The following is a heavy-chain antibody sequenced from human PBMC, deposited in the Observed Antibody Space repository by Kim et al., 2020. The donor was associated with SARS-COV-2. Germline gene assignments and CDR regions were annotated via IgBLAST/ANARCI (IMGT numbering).Heavy chain of an antibody. D-gene: IGHD7-27*01. CDR1: GFIVTNHY. V-gene: IGHV3-53*01. J-gene: IGHJ5*02. Sequence: GGSLRLSCAASGFIVTNHYLTWVRQAPGKGLEWLSMIHIDGTTYCADSVRGRFTISRDTSENTLYLQMNNLRAEDTAIYFCRRGHWGDTPSWGQGTRVTISS. CDR2: IHIDGTT. CDR3: RRGHWGDTPS.